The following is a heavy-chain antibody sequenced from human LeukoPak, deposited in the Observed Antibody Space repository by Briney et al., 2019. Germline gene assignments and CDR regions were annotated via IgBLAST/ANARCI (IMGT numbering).Heavy chain of an antibody. CDR3: AREGAAAAP. CDR2: INHSGST. CDR1: GGSFSGYY. Sequence: SETLSLTCAVYGGSFSGYYWSWIRQPPGKGLEWIGEINHSGSTNYNPSLKSRVTISVDTSENQFSLKLSSVTAADTAVYYCAREGAAAAPWGQGTLVTVSS. J-gene: IGHJ5*02. V-gene: IGHV4-34*01. D-gene: IGHD6-13*01.